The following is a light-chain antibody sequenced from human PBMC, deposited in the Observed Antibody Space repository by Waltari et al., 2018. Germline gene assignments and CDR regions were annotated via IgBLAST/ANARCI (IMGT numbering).Light chain of an antibody. CDR2: DVS. CDR1: HDISNF. Sequence: DIQMTQSPSSLSASVGDRVTITCQASHDISNFLNWYQQKPGKAPELLIYDVSNLQPGVPSRFTGSGIETHFTFTISSLQPEDIATYFCQQYDDVGVTFGPGTKVNI. CDR3: QQYDDVGVT. J-gene: IGKJ3*01. V-gene: IGKV1-33*01.